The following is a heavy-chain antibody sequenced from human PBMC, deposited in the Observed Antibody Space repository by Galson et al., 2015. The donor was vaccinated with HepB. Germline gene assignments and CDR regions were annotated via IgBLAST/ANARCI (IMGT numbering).Heavy chain of an antibody. CDR1: GSTFTGYY. Sequence: SVTVSCKASGSTFTGYYMHWVRQAPGQGLEWMGWINPNSGGTNYAQKFQGRVTMTRDTSISTAYMELSRLRSDDTAVYYCARGGRITLRRNWFDPWGQGTLVTVSS. J-gene: IGHJ5*02. D-gene: IGHD3-10*01. V-gene: IGHV1-2*02. CDR3: ARGGRITLRRNWFDP. CDR2: INPNSGGT.